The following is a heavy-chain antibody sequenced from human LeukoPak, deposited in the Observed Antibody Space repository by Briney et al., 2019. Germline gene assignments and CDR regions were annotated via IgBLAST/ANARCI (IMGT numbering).Heavy chain of an antibody. D-gene: IGHD3-10*01. Sequence: PGRSLRLSCAASGFTFSNYAMHWVRQAPGKGLEWVAVISYDGSNKYYADSAKGRFTISRDNSKNTLYLQMNSLRAEDTAVYYCARDRPTVVRGVLVYWGQGTLVTVSS. V-gene: IGHV3-30-3*01. J-gene: IGHJ4*02. CDR1: GFTFSNYA. CDR3: ARDRPTVVRGVLVY. CDR2: ISYDGSNK.